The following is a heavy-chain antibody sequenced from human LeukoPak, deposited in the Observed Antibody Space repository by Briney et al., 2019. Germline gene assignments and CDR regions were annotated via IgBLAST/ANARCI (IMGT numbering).Heavy chain of an antibody. J-gene: IGHJ4*02. CDR1: GFTFSSYW. CDR3: ARTDTAMVTFDY. CDR2: INSDGSST. Sequence: GGSLRLSCAASGFTFSSYWMHWVRQALGKGLVWVSRINSDGSSTSYADSVKGRFTISRDNAKNTLYLQMNSLRAEDTAVYYCARTDTAMVTFDYWGQGTLVTVSS. V-gene: IGHV3-74*01. D-gene: IGHD5-18*01.